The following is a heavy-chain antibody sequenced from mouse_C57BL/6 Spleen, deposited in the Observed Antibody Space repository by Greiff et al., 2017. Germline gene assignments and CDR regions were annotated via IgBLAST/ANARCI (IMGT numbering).Heavy chain of an antibody. J-gene: IGHJ4*01. V-gene: IGHV1-81*01. CDR2: IYPRSGNT. CDR3: ARGPHYYGGSDCYAMDY. CDR1: GYTFTSYG. D-gene: IGHD1-1*01. Sequence: VQLQQSGAELARPGASVKLSCKASGYTFTSYGISWVKQRTGQGLEWIGEIYPRSGNTYYNEKFKGKATLTADKSSSTAYMALRSLTSEDSAVYFCARGPHYYGGSDCYAMDYWGQGTSVTVSS.